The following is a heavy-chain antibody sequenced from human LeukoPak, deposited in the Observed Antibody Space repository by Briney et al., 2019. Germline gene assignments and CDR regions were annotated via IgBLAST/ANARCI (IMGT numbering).Heavy chain of an antibody. D-gene: IGHD2-2*01. CDR3: ARDQEPARYCSSTSCSGLYGMDV. J-gene: IGHJ6*02. V-gene: IGHV1-18*01. CDR1: GFTFTSYG. CDR2: ISAYNGNA. Sequence: GGSLRLSCAASGFTFTSYGISWVRQAPGQGLEWMGWISAYNGNANYAQKLQGRVTMTTDTSTSTAYMELRSLRSDDTAVYYCARDQEPARYCSSTSCSGLYGMDVWGQGTTVTVSS.